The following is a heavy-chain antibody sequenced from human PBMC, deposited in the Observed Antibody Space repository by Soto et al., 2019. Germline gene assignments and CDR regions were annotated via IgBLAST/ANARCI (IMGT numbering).Heavy chain of an antibody. CDR1: GFSLSTSGVG. Sequence: QITLKESGPPLVKPTQTLTLTCTFSGFSLSTSGVGVGWIRQPPGKALEWLALIYWDDDKRYSPSLKSRLTITKDTSKNQVVLTMTNMDPVDTATYYCAHAITMIVVGGWFDPWGQGTLVTVSS. CDR3: AHAITMIVVGGWFDP. D-gene: IGHD3-22*01. V-gene: IGHV2-5*02. J-gene: IGHJ5*02. CDR2: IYWDDDK.